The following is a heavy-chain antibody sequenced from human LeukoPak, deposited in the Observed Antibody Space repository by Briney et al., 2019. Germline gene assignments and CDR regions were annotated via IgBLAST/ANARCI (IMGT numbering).Heavy chain of an antibody. V-gene: IGHV5-51*01. CDR2: IYPGDSDT. CDR3: ARHGPDYYDSSGYYWAHYFDY. Sequence: GESLKISCKGSGYSFTSYWIGWVRQMPGKGLECMGIIYPGDSDTRYSPAFQGQVTISADKSISTAYLQWSSLKASDTAMYYCARHGPDYYDSSGYYWAHYFDYWGQGTLVTVSS. D-gene: IGHD3-22*01. CDR1: GYSFTSYW. J-gene: IGHJ4*02.